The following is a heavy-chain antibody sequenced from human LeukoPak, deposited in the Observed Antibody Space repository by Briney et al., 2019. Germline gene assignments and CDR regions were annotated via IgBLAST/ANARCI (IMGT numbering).Heavy chain of an antibody. V-gene: IGHV3-7*01. D-gene: IGHD3-16*01. J-gene: IGHJ4*02. Sequence: GGSLRLSCAASGFTFSSYWMSWARQAPGKGLEWVANIKQDGSEKYYVDSVKGRFTISRDNAKNSLYLQMNSLRAEDTAVYYCARDLTGWGYYFDYWGQGTLVTVSS. CDR2: IKQDGSEK. CDR1: GFTFSSYW. CDR3: ARDLTGWGYYFDY.